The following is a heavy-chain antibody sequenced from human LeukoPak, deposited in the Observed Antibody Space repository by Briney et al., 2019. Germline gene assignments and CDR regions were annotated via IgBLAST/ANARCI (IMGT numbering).Heavy chain of an antibody. Sequence: GASVKVSCKASGGTFSSYAISWVRQAPGQGLEWMGGIIPIFGTANYAQKFQGRVTITADESTSTAYMELSSLRSEDTAVYYWARGPSGYDPGPFDYWGQGTLVTVSS. CDR1: GGTFSSYA. CDR2: IIPIFGTA. J-gene: IGHJ4*02. CDR3: ARGPSGYDPGPFDY. D-gene: IGHD5-12*01. V-gene: IGHV1-69*13.